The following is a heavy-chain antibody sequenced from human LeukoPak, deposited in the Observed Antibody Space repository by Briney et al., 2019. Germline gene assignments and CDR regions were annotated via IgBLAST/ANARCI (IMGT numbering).Heavy chain of an antibody. Sequence: GGSLRLSCAASGFTFSSYAMHWVRQAPGKGLEWVAVISYDGSNKYYADSVKGRFTISRDNSKNTLYPQMYSLRAEDTAVYYCARDAVTKPFDYWGQGTLVTVSS. CDR3: ARDAVTKPFDY. J-gene: IGHJ4*02. V-gene: IGHV3-30*04. D-gene: IGHD4-17*01. CDR1: GFTFSSYA. CDR2: ISYDGSNK.